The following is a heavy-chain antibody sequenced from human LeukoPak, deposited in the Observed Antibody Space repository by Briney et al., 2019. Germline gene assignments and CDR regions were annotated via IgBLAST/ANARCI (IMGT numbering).Heavy chain of an antibody. CDR1: GGSISSGDYY. D-gene: IGHD3-22*01. CDR2: IYYSGST. Sequence: PSEALSLPCTVSGGSISSGDYYWSWIRQPPGKGLEWIGYIYYSGSTYYNPSLKSRVTISVDTSKNQFSLKLSSVTAADTAVYYCARALYYDRGGENYYYGMDVWGQGTTVTVSS. CDR3: ARALYYDRGGENYYYGMDV. J-gene: IGHJ6*02. V-gene: IGHV4-30-4*01.